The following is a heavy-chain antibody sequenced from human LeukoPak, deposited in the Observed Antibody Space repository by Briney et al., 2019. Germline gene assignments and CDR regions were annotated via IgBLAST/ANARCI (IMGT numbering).Heavy chain of an antibody. CDR2: IRNTGANT. CDR3: AKVINNGDFYCFDY. V-gene: IGHV3-23*01. D-gene: IGHD2-21*02. CDR1: GFTFSSYA. Sequence: PGGSLRLSCAASGFTFSSYAMSWVRQAPGKGLEWISAIRNTGANTYYAESVKGRFTISRDNSKDTLYLQMNSLRADDTAIYCCAKVINNGDFYCFDYWGQGTLVTVSS. J-gene: IGHJ4*02.